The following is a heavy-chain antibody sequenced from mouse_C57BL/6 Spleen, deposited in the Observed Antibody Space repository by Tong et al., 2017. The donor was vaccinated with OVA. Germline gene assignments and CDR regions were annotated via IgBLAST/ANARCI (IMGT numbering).Heavy chain of an antibody. V-gene: IGHV1-64*01. D-gene: IGHD1-1*01. CDR2: IHPNSGST. CDR3: ARVGITTVVASDAMDF. CDR1: GYTFTSYW. Sequence: VQLQESGAELVKPGASVKLSCKASGYTFTSYWMHWVKQRPGQGLEWIGMIHPNSGSTNYNEKFKSKAPLTVDKSSSTAYMQLISLSSEVSAVYYCARVGITTVVASDAMDFWGQGTSFLVSS. J-gene: IGHJ4*01.